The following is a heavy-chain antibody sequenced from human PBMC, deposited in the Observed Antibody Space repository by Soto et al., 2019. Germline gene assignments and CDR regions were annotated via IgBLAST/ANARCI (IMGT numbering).Heavy chain of an antibody. CDR2: INHSGST. CDR3: ARRPPRAAIYYGMDV. V-gene: IGHV4-34*01. D-gene: IGHD2-2*01. CDR1: GGSFSGYC. Sequence: SETLSLTCAVYGGSFSGYCWSWIRQPPGKGLEWIGEINHSGSTNYNPSLKSRVTISVDTSKNQFSLKLSSVTAADTAVYYCARRPPRAAIYYGMDVWGQGTPVTVSS. J-gene: IGHJ6*02.